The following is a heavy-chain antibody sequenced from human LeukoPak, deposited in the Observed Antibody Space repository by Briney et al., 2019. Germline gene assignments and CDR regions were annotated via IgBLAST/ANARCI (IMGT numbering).Heavy chain of an antibody. CDR2: LNTNNGAT. Sequence: GKACCNPARHTFSLYVIHWRRQSPGQRLEWMGWLNTNNGATNYAQTFPGRVTMTRDTSISTDYMELSRLTSDDTAAYFCASGAEYGSFAYWGQGTLVTVSS. CDR3: ASGAEYGSFAY. V-gene: IGHV1-2*02. CDR1: RHTFSLYV. J-gene: IGHJ4*02. D-gene: IGHD2-2*01.